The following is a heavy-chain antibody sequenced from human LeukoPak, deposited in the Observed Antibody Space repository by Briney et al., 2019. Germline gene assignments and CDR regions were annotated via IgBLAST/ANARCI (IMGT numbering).Heavy chain of an antibody. CDR1: GYTFTNYG. CDR3: AREGLGGDHFDH. D-gene: IGHD2-21*01. J-gene: IGHJ4*02. V-gene: IGHV1-18*01. Sequence: ASVKVYCKASGYTFTNYGISWVRQAPGQGLEWMGWISAYNGNTNSAQKLQGRITMTTDTSTSTAYMELRSLRSDDTAVYYCAREGLGGDHFDHWGQGTLVTVSS. CDR2: ISAYNGNT.